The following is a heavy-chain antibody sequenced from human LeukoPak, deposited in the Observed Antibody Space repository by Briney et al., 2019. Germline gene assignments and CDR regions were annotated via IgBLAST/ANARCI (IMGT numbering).Heavy chain of an antibody. CDR3: AKKRADFWSGVEY. D-gene: IGHD3-3*01. Sequence: PGGSLRLSCAASGFTFSCYAMSWVRHAPGKGLEWVSSITISGGSTYYAASVKGRFTISRDTSKNTLYLQMNSLRAEDTAIYYCAKKRADFWSGVEYWGQGTLVTVSS. CDR2: ITISGGST. V-gene: IGHV3-23*01. CDR1: GFTFSCYA. J-gene: IGHJ4*02.